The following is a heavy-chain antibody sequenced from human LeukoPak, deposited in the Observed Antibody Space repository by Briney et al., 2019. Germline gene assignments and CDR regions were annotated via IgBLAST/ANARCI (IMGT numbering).Heavy chain of an antibody. CDR3: ARDDYYDSSGYYSL. CDR1: GYTFTSHG. V-gene: IGHV1-18*01. D-gene: IGHD3-22*01. Sequence: ASVKVSCKASGYTFTSHGISWVRQAPGQGLEWMGWINTYIGNTNYAQKFQGRVTVTTDTSTSTAYMELRSLRPDDTAVYYCARDDYYDSSGYYSLWGQGTLVTVSS. J-gene: IGHJ1*01. CDR2: INTYIGNT.